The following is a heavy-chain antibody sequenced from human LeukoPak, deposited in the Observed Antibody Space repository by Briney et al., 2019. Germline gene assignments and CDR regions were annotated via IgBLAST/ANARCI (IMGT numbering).Heavy chain of an antibody. V-gene: IGHV4-34*01. CDR2: IHHSGST. CDR1: GGSFSGSFSDYY. J-gene: IGHJ4*02. D-gene: IGHD3-16*01. CDR3: ATFRWGVGFEY. Sequence: SETLSLTCAVYGGSFSGSFSDYYWTCIRQTPGKGLEWIGEIHHSGSTNYNPSLKSRVTISVDTSKNQFSLKLYSLTAADTAVYYCATFRWGVGFEYWGQGTLATVSS.